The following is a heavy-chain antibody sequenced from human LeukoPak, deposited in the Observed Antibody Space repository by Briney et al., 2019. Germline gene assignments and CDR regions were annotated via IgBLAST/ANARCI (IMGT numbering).Heavy chain of an antibody. Sequence: SETLSLTCTVSGGSISSYYWSWIRQPPGKGLEWIGSIYYSGSTYYNPSLKSRVTISVDTSKNQFSLKLSSVTAADTAVYYCASYSSGWPTARYYFDYWGQGTLVTVSS. CDR3: ASYSSGWPTARYYFDY. D-gene: IGHD6-19*01. CDR2: IYYSGST. V-gene: IGHV4-39*01. CDR1: GGSISSYY. J-gene: IGHJ4*02.